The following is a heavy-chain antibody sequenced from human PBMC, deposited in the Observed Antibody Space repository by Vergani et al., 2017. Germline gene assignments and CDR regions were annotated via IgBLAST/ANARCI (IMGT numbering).Heavy chain of an antibody. J-gene: IGHJ4*02. CDR1: GYTFTDHY. V-gene: IGHV1-69-2*01. Sequence: EVQLVQSGAEVKKPGATMKISCKVSGYTFTDHYMHWVKQAPGKGLEWMGLVDPEDGETIYAEKFKGRVTIAADTSTDTAHLELSSLRSEDTAVYYCAKQRAYESSGYLVYWCQGTLVTVSS. D-gene: IGHD3-22*01. CDR2: VDPEDGET. CDR3: AKQRAYESSGYLVY.